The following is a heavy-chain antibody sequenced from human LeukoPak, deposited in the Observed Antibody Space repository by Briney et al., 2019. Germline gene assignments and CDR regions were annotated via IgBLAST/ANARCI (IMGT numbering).Heavy chain of an antibody. Sequence: PGGSLRLSCAASGFTFSSYAMHWVRQAPGKGLEWVAVISYDGSNKYYADSVKGRFTISRDNSKNTLYLQMNSLRAEDTAVYYCARDAGYNYDHWGQGTLVTVSS. V-gene: IGHV3-30-3*01. CDR1: GFTFSSYA. CDR2: ISYDGSNK. J-gene: IGHJ4*02. CDR3: ARDAGYNYDH. D-gene: IGHD5-18*01.